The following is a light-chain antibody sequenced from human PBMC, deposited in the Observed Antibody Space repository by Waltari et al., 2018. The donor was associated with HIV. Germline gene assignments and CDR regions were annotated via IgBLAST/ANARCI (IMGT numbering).Light chain of an antibody. J-gene: IGLJ2*01. V-gene: IGLV3-21*02. CDR1: NLGRKR. Sequence: SYVLTQPPSVSVAPGQTARMTCGGNNLGRKRMHGYQQKPGQAPVLVVYDDRDRPSGIPERFSGSNFGNTATLTITRVEAGDEADYYCQVWESSTDDHQVVFGGGTKLTVL. CDR3: QVWESSTDDHQVV. CDR2: DDR.